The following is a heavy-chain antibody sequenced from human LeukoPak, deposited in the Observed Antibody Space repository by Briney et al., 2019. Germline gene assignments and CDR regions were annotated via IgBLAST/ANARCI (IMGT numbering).Heavy chain of an antibody. CDR1: GFTVSSNY. D-gene: IGHD2-15*01. CDR3: ARETRVVVVAAVNDAFDI. J-gene: IGHJ3*02. Sequence: GGSLRLSCAASGFTVSSNYMSWVRQAPGKGLEWVSVIYSGGSTYYADSVKGRFTISRDNSKNTLYLQMNSLRAEDTAVYYCARETRVVVVAAVNDAFDIWGQGTMVTVSS. V-gene: IGHV3-66*01. CDR2: IYSGGST.